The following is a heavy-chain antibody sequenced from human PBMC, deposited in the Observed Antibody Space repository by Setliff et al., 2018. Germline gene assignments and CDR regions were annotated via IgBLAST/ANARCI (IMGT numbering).Heavy chain of an antibody. V-gene: IGHV1-18*01. J-gene: IGHJ4*02. CDR3: ATELRSPFWHFDL. CDR1: GYMFRSYG. D-gene: IGHD3-3*01. CDR2: ISAYNDNT. Sequence: ASVKVSCKASGYMFRSYGINWMRQAPGQGPEWMGWISAYNDNTNSAEKFQDRITITTDTSTSTSYMELRSLRSDDTAVYYCATELRSPFWHFDLWGQGSLVTVSS.